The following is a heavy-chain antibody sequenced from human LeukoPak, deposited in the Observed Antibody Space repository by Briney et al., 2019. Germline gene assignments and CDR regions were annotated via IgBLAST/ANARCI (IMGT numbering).Heavy chain of an antibody. D-gene: IGHD5-18*01. V-gene: IGHV1-69*06. Sequence: GASVKVSCKASGGTFSSYAISWVRQAPGQGLEWMGGIIPIFGTANHAQKFQGRVTITADKSTSAAYMELSSLRSEDTAVYYCARDPGATAMVRYGMDVWGKGTTVTVSS. CDR2: IIPIFGTA. CDR1: GGTFSSYA. J-gene: IGHJ6*04. CDR3: ARDPGATAMVRYGMDV.